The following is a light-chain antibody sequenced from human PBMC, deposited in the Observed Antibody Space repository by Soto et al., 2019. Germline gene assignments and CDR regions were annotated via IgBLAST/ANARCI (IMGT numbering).Light chain of an antibody. J-gene: IGLJ1*01. Sequence: QSAPTQPASVSGSPGQSITISCTGTSSDVGGSKYVSWYQQHPGQAPKLMIYDVSNRPSGISDRFSGSKSGYTASLTISGLQTEDEADYYCSSYGGSSSALSVFGTGTKVTVL. V-gene: IGLV2-14*03. CDR2: DVS. CDR1: SSDVGGSKY. CDR3: SSYGGSSSALSV.